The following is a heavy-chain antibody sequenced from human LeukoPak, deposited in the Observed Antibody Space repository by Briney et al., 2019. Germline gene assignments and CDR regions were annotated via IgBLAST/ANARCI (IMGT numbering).Heavy chain of an antibody. V-gene: IGHV4-34*01. Sequence: SETLSLTCAVYGGSFSGHYWTWIRRSPGKGLEWIGEINHSGSTNYSPSLKSRVTISVDTSKNHFSLKLTSVTAADTAVYYCARAPAAAGTIDYWGQGTLVTVSS. J-gene: IGHJ4*02. CDR3: ARAPAAAGTIDY. D-gene: IGHD6-13*01. CDR1: GGSFSGHY. CDR2: INHSGST.